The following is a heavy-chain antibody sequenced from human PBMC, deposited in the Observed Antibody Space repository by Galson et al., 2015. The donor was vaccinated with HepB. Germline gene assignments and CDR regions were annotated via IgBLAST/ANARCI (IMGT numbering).Heavy chain of an antibody. V-gene: IGHV3-21*06. D-gene: IGHD2-2*02. CDR3: VRARYCSSISCYSLFYYYYGMDV. Sequence: SLRLSCAASGFTFNTYSVNWVRQAPGKGLEWVSAISSTSGYTFHADSAKGRFTISSDNAKNSLYLQMNSLRGEDTAVYYCVRARYCSSISCYSLFYYYYGMDVWGQGTTVTVSS. CDR1: GFTFNTYS. CDR2: ISSTSGYT. J-gene: IGHJ6*02.